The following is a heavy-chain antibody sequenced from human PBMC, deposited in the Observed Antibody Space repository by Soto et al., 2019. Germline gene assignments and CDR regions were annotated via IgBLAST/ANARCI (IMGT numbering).Heavy chain of an antibody. CDR2: ISSSSSTI. V-gene: IGHV3-48*01. Sequence: EVQLVESGGGLVQPGGSLRLSCAASGFTFSSYSMNWVRQAPGKGLEWVSYISSSSSTIYYADSVKGRFTISRDNAKTSMYLQMNSLRAEDTAVYYCERGLGGGYYYGMDVWGQGTTVTVSS. D-gene: IGHD3-16*01. CDR1: GFTFSSYS. J-gene: IGHJ6*02. CDR3: ERGLGGGYYYGMDV.